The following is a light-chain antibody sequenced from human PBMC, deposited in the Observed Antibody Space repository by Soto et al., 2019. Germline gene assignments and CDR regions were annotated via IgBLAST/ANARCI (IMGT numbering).Light chain of an antibody. CDR2: GAS. J-gene: IGKJ1*01. CDR1: QSVNSN. CDR3: QQYQNWPPWT. V-gene: IGKV3-15*01. Sequence: EIVMTQSPATLSLSPGERATLSCRASQSVNSNLAWYQQKPGQSPRLLIHGASTRSTGIPARFSGSGSETEFTLTISSLQSEDFAVYYCQQYQNWPPWTFGQGTKVEI.